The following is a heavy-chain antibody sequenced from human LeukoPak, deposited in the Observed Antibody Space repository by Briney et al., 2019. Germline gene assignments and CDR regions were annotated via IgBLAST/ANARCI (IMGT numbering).Heavy chain of an antibody. CDR1: GDSISTSRYF. J-gene: IGHJ4*02. V-gene: IGHV4-39*07. Sequence: SETLSLTCTVSGDSISTSRYFWAWIRQPPGKGLEWIASLSDSGNAYYSPSLRSRVSISADTSKNQLSLILNSVTAADTAVYFCARDANYRDSSGCPSPFDLWGQGTLVTVSS. D-gene: IGHD6-19*01. CDR2: LSDSGNA. CDR3: ARDANYRDSSGCPSPFDL.